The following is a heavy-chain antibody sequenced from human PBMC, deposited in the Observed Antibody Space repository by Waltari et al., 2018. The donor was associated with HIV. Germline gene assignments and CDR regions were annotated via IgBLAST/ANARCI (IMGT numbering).Heavy chain of an antibody. Sequence: EVQLLESGGGLVQPGGSLRLSCAASGFTFSSYAMSWVRQAPGKGLAWGSAISGSGGSTYYADSVKGRFTISRDNSKNTLYLQMNSLRAEDTAVYYCAKYFNRLWFGELSSTSNDAFDIWGQGTMVTVSS. CDR2: ISGSGGST. V-gene: IGHV3-23*01. D-gene: IGHD3-10*01. J-gene: IGHJ3*02. CDR1: GFTFSSYA. CDR3: AKYFNRLWFGELSSTSNDAFDI.